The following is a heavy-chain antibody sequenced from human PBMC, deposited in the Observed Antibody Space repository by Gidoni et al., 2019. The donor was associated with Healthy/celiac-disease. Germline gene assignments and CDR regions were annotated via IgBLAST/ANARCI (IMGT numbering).Heavy chain of an antibody. CDR1: GGAISSYY. CDR3: ARASSGYLYWYFDL. D-gene: IGHD3-22*01. J-gene: IGHJ2*01. CDR2: IYYSGST. Sequence: QVQLQESGPGLVKPSETLALNCTVPGGAISSYYWSWIRQPPGQGLEWIGYIYYSGSTNYNPSLKRRVTISVDTSKNQFSLKLSSVTAADTAVYYCARASSGYLYWYFDLWGRGTLVTVSS. V-gene: IGHV4-59*01.